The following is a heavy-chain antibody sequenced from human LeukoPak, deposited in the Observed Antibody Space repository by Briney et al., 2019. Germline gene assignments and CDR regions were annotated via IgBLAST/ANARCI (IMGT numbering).Heavy chain of an antibody. Sequence: GGSLRLSCATSGFTFSSYWMHWVRQTPGKGLFWVSRINSDGSSTTYADSVKGRFTISRDNAQNTLYLQMNSLRAEDTAVYYCARVGRIAVASYSFDVWGQGTMVTVSS. CDR1: GFTFSSYW. V-gene: IGHV3-74*01. J-gene: IGHJ3*01. CDR3: ARVGRIAVASYSFDV. D-gene: IGHD6-19*01. CDR2: INSDGSST.